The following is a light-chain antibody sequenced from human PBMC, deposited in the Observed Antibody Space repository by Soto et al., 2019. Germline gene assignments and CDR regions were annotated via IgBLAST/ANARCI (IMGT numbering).Light chain of an antibody. CDR1: QSVSSAY. Sequence: EIVLTQSPGTLSLSPGERATLSSRASQSVSSAYLGWYQQKPGQAPRLLIYGTSSRATGIPDRFSGSGSGTDFTLTISRLEPEDYAVYYCQQYGNSPITFGQGTRLEIK. CDR3: QQYGNSPIT. V-gene: IGKV3-20*01. CDR2: GTS. J-gene: IGKJ5*01.